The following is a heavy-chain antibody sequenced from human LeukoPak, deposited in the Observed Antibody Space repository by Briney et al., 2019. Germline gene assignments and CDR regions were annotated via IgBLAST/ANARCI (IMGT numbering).Heavy chain of an antibody. CDR3: AKGYYDILTAYDY. Sequence: GRSLRLSCAASGFTFSSYAMNWVRQAPGKGLEWVAVISYDGSNKYYPDSLKGRFTISRDNSKNTLYLQMDSLRAEDTAVYYCAKGYYDILTAYDYWGQGTLVTVS. CDR2: ISYDGSNK. V-gene: IGHV3-30*04. D-gene: IGHD3-9*01. J-gene: IGHJ4*02. CDR1: GFTFSSYA.